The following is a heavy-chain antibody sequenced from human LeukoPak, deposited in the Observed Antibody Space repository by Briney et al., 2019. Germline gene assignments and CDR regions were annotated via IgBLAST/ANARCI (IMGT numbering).Heavy chain of an antibody. CDR1: GGSFSGYY. V-gene: IGHV4-34*01. D-gene: IGHD6-6*01. CDR3: AREASSIAARRWFDP. J-gene: IGHJ5*02. CDR2: INHSGST. Sequence: NPSETLSLTCAVYGGSFSGYYWSWIRQPPGKGLEWIGEINHSGSTNYNPSLKSRVTISVDTSKNQFSLKLSSVTAADTAVYYCAREASSIAARRWFDPWGQGTLVTVSS.